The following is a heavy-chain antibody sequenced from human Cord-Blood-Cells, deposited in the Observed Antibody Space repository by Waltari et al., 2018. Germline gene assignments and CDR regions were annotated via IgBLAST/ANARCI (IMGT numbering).Heavy chain of an antibody. J-gene: IGHJ4*02. CDR1: GGSFSGYY. CDR3: AREGKSGYDYRGFYY. V-gene: IGHV4-34*01. CDR2: INHGGST. D-gene: IGHD5-12*01. Sequence: QVQLQQWGAGLLKPSETLSLTCAVYGGSFSGYYWSWLRQPPGKGLEWIGEINHGGSTNYNPSLKSRVTISVDTSKNQFSLKLSSVTAADTAVYYCAREGKSGYDYRGFYYWGQGTLVTVSS.